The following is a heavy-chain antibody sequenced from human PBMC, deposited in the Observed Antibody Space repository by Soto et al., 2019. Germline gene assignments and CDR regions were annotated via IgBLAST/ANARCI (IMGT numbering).Heavy chain of an antibody. J-gene: IGHJ5*02. CDR3: ARLGEHNQSLDP. Sequence: QVQLQESGPGLVKPSEILSLTCTVSGGSISPYYWAWIRQSPGKGLEWIGYIYYSGTTSYNPSLKRRVTLSLETSKSQFSVRLSSVTASDTAVYYCARLGEHNQSLDPWGQGTLVTVSS. CDR1: GGSISPYY. CDR2: IYYSGTT. D-gene: IGHD1-20*01. V-gene: IGHV4-59*08.